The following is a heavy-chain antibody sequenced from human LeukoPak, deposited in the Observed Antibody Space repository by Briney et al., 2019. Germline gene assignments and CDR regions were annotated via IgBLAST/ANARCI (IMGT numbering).Heavy chain of an antibody. CDR3: ARTYYYGSGHFDP. J-gene: IGHJ5*02. Sequence: ASVTVSFKASGYTFTIYGISWVRQAPGQGLEWMGWISAYNGNRNYAQKLQGRVTITTDTSTSTAYMELRSLRSDDTAVYYCARTYYYGSGHFDPWGQGTLVTVSS. CDR1: GYTFTIYG. CDR2: ISAYNGNR. V-gene: IGHV1-18*01. D-gene: IGHD3-10*01.